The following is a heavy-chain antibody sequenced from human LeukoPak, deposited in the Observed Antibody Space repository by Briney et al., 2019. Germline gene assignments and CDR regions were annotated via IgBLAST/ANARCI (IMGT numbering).Heavy chain of an antibody. CDR3: ATAAGYSYGDGAFDI. D-gene: IGHD4-17*01. V-gene: IGHV3-33*08. CDR2: IWYDGSNK. Sequence: GGSLRLSCAASGFTFSNYAMSWVRQAPGKGLERVEVIWYDGSNKYYADSVKGRFTISRDNSKNTLYLQMNSLRAEDTAVYYCATAAGYSYGDGAFDIWGQGTMVTVSS. CDR1: GFTFSNYA. J-gene: IGHJ3*02.